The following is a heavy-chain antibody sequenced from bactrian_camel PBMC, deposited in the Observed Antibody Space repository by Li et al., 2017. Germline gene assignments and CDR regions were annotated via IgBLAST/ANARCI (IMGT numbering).Heavy chain of an antibody. CDR1: GTTYMRNC. V-gene: IGHV3S54*01. D-gene: IGHD6*01. Sequence: HVQLVESGGGSVQAGGSLRLSCQASGTTYMRNCMGWYRQAPGREREGVAAIFVADNSTYYADSVKGRFTISRDNAKNTLHLQLNSLKTEDTAMYYCACANHPGWLDFEYWGQGTQVTVS. CDR2: IFVADNST. J-gene: IGHJ4*01. CDR3: ACANHPGWLDFEY.